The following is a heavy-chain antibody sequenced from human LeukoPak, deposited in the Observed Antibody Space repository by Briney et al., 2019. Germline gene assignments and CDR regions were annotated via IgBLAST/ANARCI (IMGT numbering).Heavy chain of an antibody. CDR2: ISASGNT. D-gene: IGHD2-21*02. Sequence: PSETLSRTCTVSGGSISNYYWSWIRQPAGKGLEWIGRISASGNTNYNPSLKSRVTMSVDTSMNLFALKLSSVTAADTAVYYCARQGVATAIDYWGQGTLVTVSS. CDR1: GGSISNYY. V-gene: IGHV4-4*07. J-gene: IGHJ4*02. CDR3: ARQGVATAIDY.